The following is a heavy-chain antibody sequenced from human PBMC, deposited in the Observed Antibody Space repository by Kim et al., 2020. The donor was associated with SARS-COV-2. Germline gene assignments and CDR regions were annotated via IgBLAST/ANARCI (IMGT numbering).Heavy chain of an antibody. Sequence: GGSLRLSCAASGFTFSSYGMHWVRQAPGKGLEWVAVISYDGSNKYYADSVKGRFTISRDNSKNTLYLQMNSLRAEDTAVYYCAREINTACYGSGSYLGCWGKRAFDYWGQGTLVTVSS. CDR3: AREINTACYGSGSYLGCWGKRAFDY. CDR2: ISYDGSNK. CDR1: GFTFSSYG. J-gene: IGHJ4*02. V-gene: IGHV3-33*05. D-gene: IGHD3-10*01.